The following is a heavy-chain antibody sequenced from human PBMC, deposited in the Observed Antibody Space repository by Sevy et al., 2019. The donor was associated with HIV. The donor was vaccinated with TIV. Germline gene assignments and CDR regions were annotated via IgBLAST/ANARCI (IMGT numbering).Heavy chain of an antibody. CDR2: IYYSGST. V-gene: IGHV4-39*01. Sequence: SETLSLTCTVSGGSISSSSYYWGWIRQPPGKGLERIGSIYYSGSTYYNPSHKSRVTISVDTSKNQFSLKLSSVTAADTAVYYCAGEKSSSWKNYYYYYGMDVWGQGTTVTVSS. CDR1: GGSISSSSYY. D-gene: IGHD6-13*01. CDR3: AGEKSSSWKNYYYYYGMDV. J-gene: IGHJ6*02.